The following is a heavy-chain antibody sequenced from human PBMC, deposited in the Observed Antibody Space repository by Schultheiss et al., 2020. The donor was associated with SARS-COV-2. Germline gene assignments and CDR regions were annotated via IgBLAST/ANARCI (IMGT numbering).Heavy chain of an antibody. CDR1: GFTVSSNY. CDR3: TTDPTIFGVVINYYYYGMDV. Sequence: GGSLRLSCAASGFTVSSNYMSWVRQAPGKGLEWVSVIYSGGSTYYADSVKGRFTISRDNSKNTLYLQMNSLKTEDTAVYYCTTDPTIFGVVINYYYYGMDVWGQGTTVTVSS. CDR2: IYSGGST. D-gene: IGHD3-3*01. J-gene: IGHJ6*02. V-gene: IGHV3-53*01.